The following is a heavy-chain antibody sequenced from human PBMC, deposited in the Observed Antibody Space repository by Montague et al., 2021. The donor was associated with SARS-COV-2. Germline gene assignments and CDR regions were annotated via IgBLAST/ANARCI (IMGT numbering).Heavy chain of an antibody. CDR2: INHGGST. CDR1: GGSFSDYH. D-gene: IGHD1-1*01. V-gene: IGHV4-34*01. CDR3: ARGAPGY. J-gene: IGHJ4*02. Sequence: SETLSLTCAVYGGSFSDYHWTWIRQSPGEGLEWIGKINHGGSTKYNPSLKSRVTISIDTSKKQFSLKLTSVTAADTAVYYCARGAPGYRGQGTLVTVSS.